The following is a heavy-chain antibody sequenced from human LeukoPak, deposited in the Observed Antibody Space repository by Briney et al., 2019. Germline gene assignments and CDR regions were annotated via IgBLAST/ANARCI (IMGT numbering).Heavy chain of an antibody. CDR2: ITGSGGST. J-gene: IGHJ3*02. CDR1: GFTFSSYA. Sequence: GGSLRLSCAASGFTFSSYAMSWVRQGPGKGLEWVSTITGSGGSTYYADSVKGRFTISRDNSKNTLYLQMNSLRAEDTAIYFCAKRLNNGWYTGAFDIWGQGTVV. V-gene: IGHV3-23*01. D-gene: IGHD6-19*01. CDR3: AKRLNNGWYTGAFDI.